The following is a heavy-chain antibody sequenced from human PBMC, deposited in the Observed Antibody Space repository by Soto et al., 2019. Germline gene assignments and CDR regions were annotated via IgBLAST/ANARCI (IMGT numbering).Heavy chain of an antibody. CDR3: ARARRDGYNYAFDI. CDR1: GGTFSSYA. Sequence: SVKVSCKASGGTFSSYAISWVRQAPGQGLEWMGGIIPIFGTANYAQKFQGRVTITADESTSTAYMELSSLRSEDPAVYYCARARRDGYNYAFDIWGQGTMVTVSS. J-gene: IGHJ3*02. D-gene: IGHD5-12*01. CDR2: IIPIFGTA. V-gene: IGHV1-69*13.